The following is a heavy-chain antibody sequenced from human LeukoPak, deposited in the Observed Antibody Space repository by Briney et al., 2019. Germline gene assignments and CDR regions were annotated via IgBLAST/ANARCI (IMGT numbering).Heavy chain of an antibody. CDR3: ARDISGGDAFDI. CDR1: SGSISTSNYY. V-gene: IGHV4-39*07. J-gene: IGHJ3*02. D-gene: IGHD3-10*01. Sequence: SETLSLTCTVSSGSISTSNYYWGWVRQPPGKALEWIGNIFYSGSTYYSPSLKSRVTISLDTSRNQFSLKLNSVTAADTALYFCARDISGGDAFDIWGQGTTVTVSS. CDR2: IFYSGST.